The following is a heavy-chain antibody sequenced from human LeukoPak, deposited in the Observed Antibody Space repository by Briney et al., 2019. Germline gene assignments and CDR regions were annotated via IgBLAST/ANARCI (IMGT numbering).Heavy chain of an antibody. D-gene: IGHD6-19*01. Sequence: GGSLRLSCAASGFTFSSYGMHWVRQAPGKGLEWVAVIWYDGSNKYYADSVKGRFTISRDNSKNTLYLQMNSLRAEDTAVYYCARGVAVAGFDYWGQGILVTVSS. CDR1: GFTFSSYG. CDR2: IWYDGSNK. J-gene: IGHJ4*02. CDR3: ARGVAVAGFDY. V-gene: IGHV3-33*01.